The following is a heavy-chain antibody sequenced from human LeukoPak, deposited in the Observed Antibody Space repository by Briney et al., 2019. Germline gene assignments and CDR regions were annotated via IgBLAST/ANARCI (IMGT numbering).Heavy chain of an antibody. CDR3: AKATDRSGWYSAIDY. CDR2: ISGSDGST. CDR1: GFTFSSYA. Sequence: GGSLRLSCAASGFTFSSYAMTWVRQVPGKGLEWVSTISGSDGSTYYADSVKGRFTISRDNSKNTLYLQMNSLRAEDTAVYYCAKATDRSGWYSAIDYWGQGTLATVSS. V-gene: IGHV3-23*01. D-gene: IGHD6-19*01. J-gene: IGHJ4*02.